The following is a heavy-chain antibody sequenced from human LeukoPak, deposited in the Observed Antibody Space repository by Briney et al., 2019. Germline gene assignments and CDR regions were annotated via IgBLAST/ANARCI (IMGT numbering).Heavy chain of an antibody. CDR1: GGSISRYY. D-gene: IGHD3-22*01. CDR2: IYYSGST. J-gene: IGHJ3*02. Sequence: SETLSLTRTVSGGSISRYYWRWVRQPPGKGLEWIGYIYYSGSTNYNPSLKSRVTISVDTSKNQFSLKLSSVTAADTAVYYCASDLYYYDRSGYPHAVDIWGQGTMVTVSS. V-gene: IGHV4-59*01. CDR3: ASDLYYYDRSGYPHAVDI.